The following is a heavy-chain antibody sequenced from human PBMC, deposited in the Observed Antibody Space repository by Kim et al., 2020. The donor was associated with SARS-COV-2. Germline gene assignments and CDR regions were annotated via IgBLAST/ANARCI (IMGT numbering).Heavy chain of an antibody. CDR1: GYTFTGYY. J-gene: IGHJ6*02. CDR2: INPNSGGT. V-gene: IGHV1-2*04. D-gene: IGHD3-9*01. Sequence: ASVKVSCKASGYTFTGYYMHWVRQAPGQGLEWMGWINPNSGGTNYAQKFQGWVTMTRDTSISTAYMELSRLRSDDTAVYYCARANYDILTGPLGIENGYYYGMDVWGQGTTVTVSS. CDR3: ARANYDILTGPLGIENGYYYGMDV.